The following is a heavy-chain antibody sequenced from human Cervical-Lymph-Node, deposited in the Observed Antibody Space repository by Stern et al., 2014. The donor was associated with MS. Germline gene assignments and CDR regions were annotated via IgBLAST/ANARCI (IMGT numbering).Heavy chain of an antibody. V-gene: IGHV1-3*01. CDR1: GYTFTTSG. CDR2: INAGHGNT. CDR3: ARRVVARFYSPFDY. D-gene: IGHD3-22*01. J-gene: IGHJ4*02. Sequence: QLVQSGAEVKKPGASVKVSCKASGYTFTTSGIHWVRQAPGQRLEWMGWINAGHGNTKYSQKLQDRLIITTDTSANTAYMELSRRRSEDTAVYYCARRVVARFYSPFDYWGQGTLVTVSS.